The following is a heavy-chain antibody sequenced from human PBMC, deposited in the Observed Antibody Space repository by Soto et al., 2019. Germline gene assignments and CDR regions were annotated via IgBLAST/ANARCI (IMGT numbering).Heavy chain of an antibody. CDR2: INHSGST. V-gene: IGHV4-34*01. CDR1: GGSFSGYY. Sequence: QVQLQQWGAGLLKPSETLSLTCAVYGGSFSGYYWSWIRQPPGKGLEWIGEINHSGSTNYNPSLKSRVTISVDTYKNQFSLKLSSVTAADTAVYYCARGEQQLNHYYYYGMDVWGQGTTVTVSS. J-gene: IGHJ6*02. D-gene: IGHD6-13*01. CDR3: ARGEQQLNHYYYYGMDV.